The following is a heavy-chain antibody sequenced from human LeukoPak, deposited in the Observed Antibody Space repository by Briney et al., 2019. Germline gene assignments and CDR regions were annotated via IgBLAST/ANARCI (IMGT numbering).Heavy chain of an antibody. CDR2: ILYSGST. CDR3: ARGSYDSSGYYWAYYFDY. J-gene: IGHJ4*02. D-gene: IGHD3-22*01. CDR1: GGSISSGGYY. V-gene: IGHV4-31*03. Sequence: SETLCVTCSVSGGSISSGGYYWSWVRQYPGKGLEWIGCILYSGSTYYNPSLKSRVTISVDTSKNQFSLKLSSVTAADTAVYYCARGSYDSSGYYWAYYFDYWGQGTLVTVSS.